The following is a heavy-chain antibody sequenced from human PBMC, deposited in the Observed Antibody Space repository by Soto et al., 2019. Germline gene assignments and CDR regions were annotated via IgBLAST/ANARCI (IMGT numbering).Heavy chain of an antibody. CDR1: GGSISRYY. J-gene: IGHJ4*02. V-gene: IGHV4-59*01. CDR3: ARAPRGNYGYPSSFDY. D-gene: IGHD3-10*01. CDR2: IYYSGST. Sequence: SETLSLTCTVSGGSISRYYWSWIRQPPGKGLEWIGYIYYSGSTNYNPSLKSRVTISVDTSKNQFSLKLSSVTAADTAVYYCARAPRGNYGYPSSFDYWGKGPLVTVS.